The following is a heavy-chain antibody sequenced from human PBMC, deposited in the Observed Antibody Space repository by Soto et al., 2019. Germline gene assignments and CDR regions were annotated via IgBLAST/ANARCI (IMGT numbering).Heavy chain of an antibody. CDR3: AREGPNSWPFDF. CDR1: GFIFTAAY. D-gene: IGHD6-13*01. Sequence: GGSLRLSCEASGFIFTAAYMSWIRQAPGKGLEWVAYISDSGTTIQYANSVKGRFIISRDNVKNSVSLQMSSLTVEDTALYYCAREGPNSWPFDFWGQGTLVTVSS. CDR2: ISDSGTTI. V-gene: IGHV3-11*01. J-gene: IGHJ4*02.